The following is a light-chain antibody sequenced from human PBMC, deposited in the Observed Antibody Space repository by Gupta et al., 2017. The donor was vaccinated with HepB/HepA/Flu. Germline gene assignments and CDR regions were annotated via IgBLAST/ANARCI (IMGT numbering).Light chain of an antibody. Sequence: SALPQPASVSGSPRQSPTISCTGTSSDVGAYNYVSWSHKHPGKAHKFFVYDVTRRPSGVANRFSGSKAGSTASLSISGLQAEDEADYYCSSDTGTGTLVFGGGTKLTVL. CDR3: SSDTGTGTLV. V-gene: IGLV2-14*01. CDR2: DVT. J-gene: IGLJ2*01. CDR1: SSDVGAYNY.